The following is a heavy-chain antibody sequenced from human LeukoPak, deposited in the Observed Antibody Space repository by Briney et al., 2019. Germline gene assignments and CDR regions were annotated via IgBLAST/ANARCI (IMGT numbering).Heavy chain of an antibody. Sequence: ASVKVSCTASGNTFTSFDINWVRQASGQGLEWMGWMNPHSGQSGFAQKFQGRVTLTRNTSISTAYMELTSLRSEDSAIYYCARRNRAYWYFDLWGRGTPVTVSS. CDR1: GNTFTSFD. CDR2: MNPHSGQS. CDR3: ARRNRAYWYFDL. V-gene: IGHV1-8*01. J-gene: IGHJ2*01. D-gene: IGHD1-14*01.